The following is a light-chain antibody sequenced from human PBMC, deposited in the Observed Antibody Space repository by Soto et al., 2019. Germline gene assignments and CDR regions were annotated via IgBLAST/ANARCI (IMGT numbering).Light chain of an antibody. V-gene: IGKV1-16*02. CDR1: QGISTY. CDR2: AVS. J-gene: IGKJ4*02. Sequence: IQMTQSPSSLSASVGDTVTITCRASQGISTYLAWFQHKPGKAPKSLIYAVSTLQSGVPSNFSGNGSVTDLTPAISVLRPEESPTYYCQQSHISPITFGGGTKVQIQ. CDR3: QQSHISPIT.